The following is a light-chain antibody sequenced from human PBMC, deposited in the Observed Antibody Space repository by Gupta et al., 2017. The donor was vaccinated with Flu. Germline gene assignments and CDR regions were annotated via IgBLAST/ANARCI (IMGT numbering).Light chain of an antibody. Sequence: ETELTQSPATLSLSPGERATLSCRASQSVGTYLAWYQKKPGQAPRLLIYDASNRATGIPARFSGSGYGTDCTLTISSLEPEDFAVYYCQKRSNWPPYTFGQGTRLEIK. CDR1: QSVGTY. V-gene: IGKV3-11*01. J-gene: IGKJ2*01. CDR3: QKRSNWPPYT. CDR2: DAS.